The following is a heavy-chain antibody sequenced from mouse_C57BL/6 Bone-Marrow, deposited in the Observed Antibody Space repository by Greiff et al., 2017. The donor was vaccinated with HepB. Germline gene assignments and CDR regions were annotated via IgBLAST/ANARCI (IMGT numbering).Heavy chain of an antibody. V-gene: IGHV1-81*01. CDR1: GYTFTSYG. J-gene: IGHJ3*01. D-gene: IGHD2-2*01. Sequence: QVQLKESGAELARPGASVKLSCKASGYTFTSYGISWVKQRTGQGLEWIGEIYPRSGNTYYNEKFKGKATLTADKSSSTAYMELRSLTSEDSAVYFCARYDYGYDEGFAYWGQGTRVTVSA. CDR3: ARYDYGYDEGFAY. CDR2: IYPRSGNT.